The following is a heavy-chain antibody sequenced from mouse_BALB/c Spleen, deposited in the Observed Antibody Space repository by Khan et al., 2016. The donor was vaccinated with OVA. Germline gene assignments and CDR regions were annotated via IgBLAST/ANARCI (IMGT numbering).Heavy chain of an antibody. V-gene: IGHV3-2*02. D-gene: IGHD3-2*02. CDR1: GYSITSDYA. Sequence: EVQLVESGPGLVKPSQSLSLTCTVTGYSITSDYAWNWIRQFPGNKLEWMGYISYSGNTKYNPSLKSRISITRDTSKNQFFLQLNFVTIEDTATYYCARNQGGDFDYWGQGTTLTVSS. CDR3: ARNQGGDFDY. CDR2: ISYSGNT. J-gene: IGHJ2*01.